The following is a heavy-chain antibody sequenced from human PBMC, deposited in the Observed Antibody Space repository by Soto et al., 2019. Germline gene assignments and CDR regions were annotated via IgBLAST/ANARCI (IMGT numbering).Heavy chain of an antibody. CDR3: ARALGYGSGSPNWFDS. D-gene: IGHD3-10*01. J-gene: IGHJ5*01. Sequence: EVQLVESGGGLVKPGGSLRLSCAASGFTFSSYSMNWFRQAPGKGLEGVSSTSRSSSYIYYADSVRGRFTISGDNAKNSLYLQMNSLRAEDTAVYYCARALGYGSGSPNWFDSWCQGTLVTVSS. CDR2: TSRSSSYI. V-gene: IGHV3-21*01. CDR1: GFTFSSYS.